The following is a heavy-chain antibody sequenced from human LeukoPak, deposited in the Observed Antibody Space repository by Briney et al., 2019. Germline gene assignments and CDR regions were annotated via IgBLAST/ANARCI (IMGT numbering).Heavy chain of an antibody. CDR2: ISFCSSYI. CDR1: RGIFSAYY. Sequence: GTLSLTFPFSRGIFSAYYWSWLRPPPGKGLEGVPFISFCSSYIYYADSVKGRFTISRDNAKNSLYLQMNSLRAEDTALYYCARLTRIGSGWVYYYYYMDVWGKGTTVTVSS. V-gene: IGHV3-11*03. D-gene: IGHD3-10*01. J-gene: IGHJ6*03. CDR3: ARLTRIGSGWVYYYYYMDV.